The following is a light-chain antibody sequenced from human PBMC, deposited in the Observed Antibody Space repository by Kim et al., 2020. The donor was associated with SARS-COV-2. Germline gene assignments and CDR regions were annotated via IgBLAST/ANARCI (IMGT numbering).Light chain of an antibody. J-gene: IGLJ2*01. CDR3: CSYAGRYTVV. Sequence: GRALTISCTGISDEVDGYSYVSWYQARRGKVHKLMIYGVSRRRAEVHNRFTGSKYGKTASLTVSGLQAEDEAEYYCCSYAGRYTVVFGGGTQLTVL. CDR1: SDEVDGYSY. CDR2: GVS. V-gene: IGLV2-11*01.